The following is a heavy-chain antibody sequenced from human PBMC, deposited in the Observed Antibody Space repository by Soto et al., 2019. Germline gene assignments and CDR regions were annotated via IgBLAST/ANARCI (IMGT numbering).Heavy chain of an antibody. D-gene: IGHD3-22*01. J-gene: IGHJ6*02. CDR2: ISYDGSKK. CDR1: GFTFSSYG. CDR3: AKVDGSGHYYYGMDV. Sequence: GGSLRLSCAASGFTFSSYGMHWVRQAPGKGLEWVAVISYDGSKKYSADSVKGRFTISRDNSKNTLYLQMSSLRAEDTAVYYCAKVDGSGHYYYGMDVWGQGTTVTVSS. V-gene: IGHV3-30*18.